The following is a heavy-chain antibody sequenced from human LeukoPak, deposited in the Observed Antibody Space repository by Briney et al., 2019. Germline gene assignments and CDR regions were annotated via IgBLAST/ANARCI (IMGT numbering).Heavy chain of an antibody. Sequence: PGGSLRLSCAASGFTFSSYWMHWVRQAPGKGLVWVSRINSDGSSTSYADSVKGRFTISRDNSKNTLYLQMNSLRAEDTAVYYCAKDQRVRGIYYYYGMDVWGQGTTVTVSS. CDR1: GFTFSSYW. V-gene: IGHV3-74*01. D-gene: IGHD3-10*01. CDR2: INSDGSST. J-gene: IGHJ6*02. CDR3: AKDQRVRGIYYYYGMDV.